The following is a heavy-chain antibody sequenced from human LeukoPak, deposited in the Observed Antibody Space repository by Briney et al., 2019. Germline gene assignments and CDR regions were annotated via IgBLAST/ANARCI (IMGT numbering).Heavy chain of an antibody. J-gene: IGHJ4*02. V-gene: IGHV4-4*07. Sequence: GSLRLSCAASGFTFSDYYMSWIRQPAGKGLEWIGRIYTSGSTNYNPSLKSRVTMSVDTSKNQFSLKLSSVTAADTAVYYCAVTYYYDSSGYYYGDYWGQGTLVTVSS. CDR2: IYTSGST. CDR3: AVTYYYDSSGYYYGDY. D-gene: IGHD3-22*01. CDR1: GFTFSDYY.